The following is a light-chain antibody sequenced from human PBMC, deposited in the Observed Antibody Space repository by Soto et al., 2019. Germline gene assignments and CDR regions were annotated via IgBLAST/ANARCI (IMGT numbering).Light chain of an antibody. CDR2: EVS. Sequence: QSVLTQPPSAPGSPGQSVTISCTGTSSDVGGYNYVSWYQQHPGKAPKLMIYEVSKRPSGVPDRFSGSKSGNTASLTISGLQPEDEADYYCSSHTSGSTRVFGSGTKVTVL. CDR1: SSDVGGYNY. V-gene: IGLV2-8*01. CDR3: SSHTSGSTRV. J-gene: IGLJ1*01.